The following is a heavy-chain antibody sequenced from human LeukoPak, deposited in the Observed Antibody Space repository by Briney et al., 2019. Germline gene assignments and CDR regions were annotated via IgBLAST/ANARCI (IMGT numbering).Heavy chain of an antibody. V-gene: IGHV4-34*01. CDR3: ARGRVGLWFADY. CDR1: GGSFSGYY. CDR2: INHSGST. J-gene: IGHJ4*02. D-gene: IGHD3-10*01. Sequence: SETLSLTCAVYGGSFSGYYWSWIRQPPGKGLEWIGEINHSGSTNYNPSLKSRVTISVDTSKNQFSLKLSSVTAADTAVYHCARGRVGLWFADYWGQGTLVTVSS.